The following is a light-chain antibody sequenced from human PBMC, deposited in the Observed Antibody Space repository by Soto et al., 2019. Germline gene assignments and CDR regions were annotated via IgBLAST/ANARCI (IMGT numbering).Light chain of an antibody. J-gene: IGKJ1*01. V-gene: IGKV1-5*01. Sequence: DIQMTQSPSTLSASVGDRVTITCRASQTISSWLAWYQQKPGKAPNLLIYDASSLEGGVPSRFSGSGSGTEFNLTISGLQPDDFATYYCQQYNTYSQTFGQGTKVEIK. CDR1: QTISSW. CDR2: DAS. CDR3: QQYNTYSQT.